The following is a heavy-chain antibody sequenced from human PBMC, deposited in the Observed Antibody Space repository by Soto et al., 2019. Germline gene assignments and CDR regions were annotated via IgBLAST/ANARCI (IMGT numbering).Heavy chain of an antibody. CDR1: GYTFTGYY. CDR3: ASAQRNGPAAMSYCYYYDGMEV. D-gene: IGHD2-2*01. J-gene: IGHJ6*04. CDR2: INPSSGGT. Sequence: ASVRVSCKASGYTFTGYYIHWVRQAPGQGLEWMGWINPSSGGTNYAQKFQGWVTMTRDTSISTAYMELSRMRSDDTAVYYCASAQRNGPAAMSYCYYYDGMEVWGNGNPVTVSA. V-gene: IGHV1-2*04.